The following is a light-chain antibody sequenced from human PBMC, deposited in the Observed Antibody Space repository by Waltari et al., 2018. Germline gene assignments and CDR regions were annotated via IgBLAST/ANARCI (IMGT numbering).Light chain of an antibody. V-gene: IGKV1D-16*01. CDR2: GAS. Sequence: DIQMTQSPSSLSASVGDRVTITCRASQGISNWLAWYQQKPGKAPKSLLYGASNLQSGAPSRFSGSGSGTDFTLTITNVQPEDFATYYCQQNDNYPITFGQGTRLEIK. J-gene: IGKJ5*01. CDR1: QGISNW. CDR3: QQNDNYPIT.